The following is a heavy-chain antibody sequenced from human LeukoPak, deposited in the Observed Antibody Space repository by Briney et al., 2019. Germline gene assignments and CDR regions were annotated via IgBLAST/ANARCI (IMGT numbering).Heavy chain of an antibody. CDR1: GYTFTGYY. J-gene: IGHJ6*03. Sequence: ASVKVSCKASGYTFTGYYMHWVRQAPGQGLEWMGWINPNSGGTNYAQKFQGRVTMTRDTSISTAYMELSRLRSDDTAVYYCARDADYGSGSYYPHYYYYYMDVWGKGTTVTVSS. CDR3: ARDADYGSGSYYPHYYYYYMDV. CDR2: INPNSGGT. D-gene: IGHD3-10*01. V-gene: IGHV1-2*02.